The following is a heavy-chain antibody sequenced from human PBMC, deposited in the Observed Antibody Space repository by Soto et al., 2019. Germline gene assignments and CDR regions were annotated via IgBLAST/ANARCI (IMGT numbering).Heavy chain of an antibody. CDR2: INHSGST. J-gene: IGHJ4*02. CDR3: ARSMGTFSH. CDR1: GGSFSGYY. D-gene: IGHD3-16*01. V-gene: IGHV4-34*01. Sequence: SETLSLTCAVYGGSFSGYYWSWIRQPPGKGLEWIGEINHSGSTNYNPSLKSRVTISVDTSKNQFSLKLRSVTAADTAVYYCARSMGTFSHWGQGTLVTVSS.